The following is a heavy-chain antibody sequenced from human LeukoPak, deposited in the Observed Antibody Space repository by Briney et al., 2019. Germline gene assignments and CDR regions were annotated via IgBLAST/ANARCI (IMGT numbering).Heavy chain of an antibody. CDR2: IYTSGST. Sequence: SETLSLTCTVSGGSISSSSYYWGWIRQPAGKGLEWIGRIYTSGSTNYNPSLKSRVTMSVDTSKNQFSLKLSSVTAADTAVYYCARDRTVYYYDSSGPHTTGYYFDYWGQGTLVTVSS. D-gene: IGHD3-22*01. J-gene: IGHJ4*02. CDR3: ARDRTVYYYDSSGPHTTGYYFDY. CDR1: GGSISSSSYY. V-gene: IGHV4-61*02.